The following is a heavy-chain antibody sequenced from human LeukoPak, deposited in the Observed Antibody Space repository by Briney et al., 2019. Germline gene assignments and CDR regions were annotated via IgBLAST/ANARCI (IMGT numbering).Heavy chain of an antibody. CDR2: IWYDGSNK. J-gene: IGHJ3*02. D-gene: IGHD3-3*01. Sequence: GGSLRLSCAASGFTFSSYGMRWVRQAPGKGLEWVAVIWYDGSNKYYADSVKGRFTISRDNSKNTLYLQMNSLRAGDTAVYYCARELRFPTSGAFDIWGQGTMVTVSS. CDR3: ARELRFPTSGAFDI. CDR1: GFTFSSYG. V-gene: IGHV3-33*01.